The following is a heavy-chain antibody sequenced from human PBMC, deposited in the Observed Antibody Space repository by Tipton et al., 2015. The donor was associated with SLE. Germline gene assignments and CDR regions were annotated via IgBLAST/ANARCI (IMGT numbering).Heavy chain of an antibody. D-gene: IGHD3-3*01. CDR3: ARGFLEWLFDDAFDI. CDR2: IYTSGST. V-gene: IGHV4-61*02. Sequence: LRLSCTVSGGSISSGSYYWSWIRQPAGKGLEWIGRIYTSGSTNYTPSLKSRVTISVDTSKNQFSLKLSSVTAADTAVHYCARGFLEWLFDDAFDIWGQGTMVTVSS. J-gene: IGHJ3*02. CDR1: GGSISSGSYY.